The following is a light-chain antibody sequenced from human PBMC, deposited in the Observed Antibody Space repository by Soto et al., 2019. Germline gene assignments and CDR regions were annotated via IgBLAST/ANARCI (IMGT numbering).Light chain of an antibody. CDR2: AAS. Sequence: AVRMTQSPSSLSASTGDRVTITCRASQGISSYLAWYQQKPGKAPKXXIYAASTLQSEVPSRFSGSGSGTDFTLTINNLQPEDFETYYCQQAKSFPVSFGQGTRLEIK. V-gene: IGKV1-8*01. CDR3: QQAKSFPVS. CDR1: QGISSY. J-gene: IGKJ5*01.